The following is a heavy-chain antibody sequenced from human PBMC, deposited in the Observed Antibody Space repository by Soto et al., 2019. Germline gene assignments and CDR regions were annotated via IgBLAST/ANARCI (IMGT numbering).Heavy chain of an antibody. D-gene: IGHD6-19*01. V-gene: IGHV4-59*01. CDR2: IYYSGST. J-gene: IGHJ4*02. Sequence: PSETLSLTCTVSGGSISSYYWSWIRQPPGKGLEWIGYIYYSGSTNYNPSLKSRVTISVDTSKNQFSLKLSSVTAADTAVYYCASSSGWLVAAFDYWGQGTLVTVSS. CDR3: ASSSGWLVAAFDY. CDR1: GGSISSYY.